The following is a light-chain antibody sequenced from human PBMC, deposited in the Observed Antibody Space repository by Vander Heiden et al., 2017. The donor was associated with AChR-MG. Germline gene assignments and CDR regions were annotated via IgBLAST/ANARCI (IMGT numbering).Light chain of an antibody. J-gene: IGLJ3*02. CDR2: HDS. CDR3: QVWETNRGV. CDR1: KIESYS. Sequence: SYVLSQPPSVSVAPGKTARLTCGGDKIESYSVHWYQQRPGQAPVLVMSHDSDRPSGIPDRFSGSNSGKKATLSITRVEAGDEAYYYCQVWETNRGVFGGGTKLTVL. V-gene: IGLV3-21*01.